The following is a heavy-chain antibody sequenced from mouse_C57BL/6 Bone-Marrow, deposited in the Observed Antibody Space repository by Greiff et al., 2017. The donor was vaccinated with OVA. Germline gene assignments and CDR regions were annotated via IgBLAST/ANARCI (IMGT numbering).Heavy chain of an antibody. CDR1: GYTFTSYW. CDR2: FHPNSGST. Sequence: QVHVKQPGAELVKPGASVKLSCKASGYTFTSYWMHWVKQRPGQGLEWIGMFHPNSGSTNYNEKFKSKATLTVDKSSSTAYMQLSSLTSEDSAVYYCARTLPGAMDYWGQGTSVTVSS. CDR3: ARTLPGAMDY. J-gene: IGHJ4*01. V-gene: IGHV1-64*01.